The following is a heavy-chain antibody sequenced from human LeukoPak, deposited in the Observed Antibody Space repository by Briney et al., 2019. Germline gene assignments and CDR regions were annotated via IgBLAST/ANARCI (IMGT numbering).Heavy chain of an antibody. J-gene: IGHJ3*02. CDR1: GYTFTNYY. V-gene: IGHV1-46*01. CDR2: INPSGGST. CDR3: AREAPYGDYIFNAFDI. D-gene: IGHD4-17*01. Sequence: ASVKVSCKAFGYTFTNYYMHWVRQAPGQGLEWMGIINPSGGSTSYAQKFQGRVTMTRDMSTSTVYMELSSLRSEDTAVYYCAREAPYGDYIFNAFDIWGQGTMVTVSS.